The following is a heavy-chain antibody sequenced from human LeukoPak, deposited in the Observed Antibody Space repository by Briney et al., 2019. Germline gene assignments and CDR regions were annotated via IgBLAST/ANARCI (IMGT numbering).Heavy chain of an antibody. J-gene: IGHJ5*02. CDR2: IYTSGST. CDR1: GGSISSYY. D-gene: IGHD3-16*01. CDR3: ARDLGANYVDNWFDP. Sequence: SETLSLTCTVSGGSISSYYWSWIRQPAGKGLEWIGRIYTSGSTNYNPSLKSLVTMSVDTSKNQFSLKLSSVTAADTAVYYCARDLGANYVDNWFDPWGQGTLVTVSS. V-gene: IGHV4-4*07.